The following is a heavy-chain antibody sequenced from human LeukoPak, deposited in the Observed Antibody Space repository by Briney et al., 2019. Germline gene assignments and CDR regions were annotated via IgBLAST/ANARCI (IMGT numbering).Heavy chain of an antibody. CDR3: ACQYYYDRSGYQEGNWFDP. V-gene: IGHV4-34*08. D-gene: IGHD3-22*01. Sequence: GSLRLSCAASGFTFSNYAMSWVRQAPGKGLEWIGEINHSGSTNYNPSLKSRVTISVDTSKNQFSLKLSSVTAADTAVYYCACQYYYDRSGYQEGNWFDPWGQGTLVTVSS. J-gene: IGHJ5*02. CDR2: INHSGST. CDR1: GFTFSNYA.